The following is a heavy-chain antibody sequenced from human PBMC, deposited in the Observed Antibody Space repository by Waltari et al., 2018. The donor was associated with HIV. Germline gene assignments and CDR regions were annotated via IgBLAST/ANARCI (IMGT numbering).Heavy chain of an antibody. CDR1: GFSFSIYA. CDR3: TKDPVTAVGNINWFDP. D-gene: IGHD6-13*01. Sequence: EVQLLESGGGLVQPGASLRLSCRASGFSFSIYAMNLVRQAPGKGLEWVSGISGSGDNRYYADSVKGRFTISRDNSKNKVFLQMKSLRPEDTAFYYCTKDPVTAVGNINWFDPWGQGTLVTVSS. CDR2: ISGSGDNR. V-gene: IGHV3-23*01. J-gene: IGHJ5*02.